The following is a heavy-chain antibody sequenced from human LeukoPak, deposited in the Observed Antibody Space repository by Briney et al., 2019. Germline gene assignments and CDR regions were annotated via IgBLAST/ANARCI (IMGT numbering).Heavy chain of an antibody. V-gene: IGHV3-66*01. J-gene: IGHJ4*02. Sequence: PGGSLRLSCAACGFTVSSNYMTWVRQAPGKGLEWVSVIYSGGSTYYADSVKGRFTISRDNSKNTLYLQMNSLRAEDTAVYYCARDEPSPDSTDLDYWGQGTLVTVSS. D-gene: IGHD2/OR15-2a*01. CDR3: ARDEPSPDSTDLDY. CDR2: IYSGGST. CDR1: GFTVSSNY.